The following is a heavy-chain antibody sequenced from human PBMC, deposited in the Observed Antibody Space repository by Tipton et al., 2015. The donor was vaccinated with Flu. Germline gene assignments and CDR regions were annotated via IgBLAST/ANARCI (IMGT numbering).Heavy chain of an antibody. V-gene: IGHV4-4*08. CDR1: GGSIGSNY. Sequence: VKPSETLSLTCTVSGGSIGSNYWSWVRQPPGKGLEYIGYIHNSGTTNYNPSLKSRVTISVDTSKSQFSLKLRSVTAADTAVYYCARRTIFGPYNWFDSWGQGILVTVSS. CDR3: ARRTIFGPYNWFDS. J-gene: IGHJ5*01. D-gene: IGHD3-3*01. CDR2: IHNSGTT.